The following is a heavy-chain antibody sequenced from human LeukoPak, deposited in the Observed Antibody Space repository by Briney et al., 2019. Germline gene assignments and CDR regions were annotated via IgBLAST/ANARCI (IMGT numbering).Heavy chain of an antibody. CDR3: AREWYCSSTSCPNYYGMDV. CDR1: GYTFTSYG. J-gene: IGHJ6*02. CDR2: ISAYNGNT. V-gene: IGHV1-18*01. Sequence: ASVKVSCKASGYTFTSYGISWVRPAPGQGLEWMGWISAYNGNTNYAQKLQGRVSMTTDTSTSTAYMELRSLRSDDTAVYYCAREWYCSSTSCPNYYGMDVWGQGTTVTVSS. D-gene: IGHD2-2*01.